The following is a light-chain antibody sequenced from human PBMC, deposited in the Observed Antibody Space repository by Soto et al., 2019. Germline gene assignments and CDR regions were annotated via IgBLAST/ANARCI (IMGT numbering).Light chain of an antibody. V-gene: IGLV2-14*03. CDR1: SSDVGGYNY. J-gene: IGLJ1*01. CDR3: SSYTASSTLV. CDR2: EVS. Sequence: QSALTQPASVSGSPGQSITISCTGTSSDVGGYNYVSWSQQHPGKAPKLLISEVSNRPSGVSNRFSGSKSGNTATLTISGLQADDEAAYYCSSYTASSTLVFGTGTKVTVL.